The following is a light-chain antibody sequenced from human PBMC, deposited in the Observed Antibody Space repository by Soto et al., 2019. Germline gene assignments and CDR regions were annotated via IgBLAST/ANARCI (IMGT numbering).Light chain of an antibody. J-gene: IGKJ4*01. CDR3: QQCINWPLT. V-gene: IGKV3-15*01. Sequence: EIVMTQSPATLSVSPGEGATLSCKASQNVYNNLAWYQQRPGQPPRLLIYDASTRATGISARFSGSGYGTEFTLTISCLQSEDFAVYFCQQCINWPLTFGGGTKVEIK. CDR1: QNVYNN. CDR2: DAS.